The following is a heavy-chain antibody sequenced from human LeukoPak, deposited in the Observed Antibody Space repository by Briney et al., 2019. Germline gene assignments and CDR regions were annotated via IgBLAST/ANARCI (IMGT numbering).Heavy chain of an antibody. CDR3: ARVPAAIGYYYYGMDV. CDR2: MNPNSSNT. V-gene: IGHV1-8*01. J-gene: IGHJ6*02. D-gene: IGHD2-2*01. CDR1: GYTFTSYD. Sequence: ASVKVSCKASGYTFTSYDINWVRQATGQGLEWMGWMNPNSSNTGYAQKFQGRVTMTRNTSISTAYMELSSLRSEDTAVYYCARVPAAIGYYYYGMDVWGQGTTVTVSS.